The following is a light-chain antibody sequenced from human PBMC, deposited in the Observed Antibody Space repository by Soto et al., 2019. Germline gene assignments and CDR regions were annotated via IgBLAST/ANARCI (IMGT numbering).Light chain of an antibody. Sequence: QSVLTQPASVSGSPGQSITISCTGTSSDIGGYNYVSWYQQHPGKVPKLIIFEVTTRPSGVSNRFSGSKSGNTASLTISGLQADDEADYYCSSFTSTTTLYVLGTGTKATVL. J-gene: IGLJ1*01. V-gene: IGLV2-14*01. CDR2: EVT. CDR1: SSDIGGYNY. CDR3: SSFTSTTTLYV.